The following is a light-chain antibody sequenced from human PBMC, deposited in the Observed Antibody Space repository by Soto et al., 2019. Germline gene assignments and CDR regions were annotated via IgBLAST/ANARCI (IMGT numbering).Light chain of an antibody. CDR2: GAS. Sequence: ETVLTQSPDTLSLSPGERATLSCRASQTIRSNYLAWYRQTPGQAPRLLIYGASNRATGIADRFSGSGSGKDFTLIISRLEPEDFALYYCQQYGSSPWTFGQGTKVEIK. V-gene: IGKV3-20*01. J-gene: IGKJ1*01. CDR3: QQYGSSPWT. CDR1: QTIRSNY.